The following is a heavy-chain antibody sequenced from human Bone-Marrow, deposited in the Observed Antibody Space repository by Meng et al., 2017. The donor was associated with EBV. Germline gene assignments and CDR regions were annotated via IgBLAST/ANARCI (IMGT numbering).Heavy chain of an antibody. CDR3: ASESGRGFTPDY. CDR1: GGPFSSDA. CDR2: LIPMSGAP. Sequence: VAVAKLGADGKKPGSSVKGACKTSGGPFSSDAISWVRQAPGQGLVWLGGLIPMSGAPYYAQNFQGRVTITADESTSTHYMELSNLRSEDTAMYYCASESGRGFTPDYWGQGTLVTVSS. V-gene: IGHV1-69*01. J-gene: IGHJ4*02. D-gene: IGHD3-10*01.